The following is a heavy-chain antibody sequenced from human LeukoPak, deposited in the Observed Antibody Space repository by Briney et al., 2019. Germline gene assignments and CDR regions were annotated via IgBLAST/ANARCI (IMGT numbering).Heavy chain of an antibody. CDR1: GGSISSGGYY. CDR3: ARYSYGYFDY. V-gene: IGHV4-31*03. CDR2: IYYSGST. J-gene: IGHJ4*02. Sequence: SETLSLTCTVSGGSISSGGYYWSWIRQHPGKGLEWIGYIYYSGSTYYNPSLKSRVTISVDTSKNQFSLKLSSVTAADTAVYYCARYSYGYFDYWGQGTLVTVSS. D-gene: IGHD5-18*01.